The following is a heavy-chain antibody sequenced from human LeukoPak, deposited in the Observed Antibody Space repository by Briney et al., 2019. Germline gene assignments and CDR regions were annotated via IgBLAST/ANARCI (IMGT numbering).Heavy chain of an antibody. Sequence: GGSLRLSCAASGFTFTSYAMSWVRQAPGKGLEWVLVIYSGGSTYYADSVKGRFTISRHISKNTLYLQMNSLRAEDTAVYYCARAGPYDAFDIWGQGTMVTVSS. D-gene: IGHD1-14*01. CDR1: GFTFTSYA. CDR2: IYSGGST. V-gene: IGHV3-53*04. J-gene: IGHJ3*02. CDR3: ARAGPYDAFDI.